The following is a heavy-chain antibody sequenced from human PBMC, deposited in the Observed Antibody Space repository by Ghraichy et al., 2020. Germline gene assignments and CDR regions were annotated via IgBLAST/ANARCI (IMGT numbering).Heavy chain of an antibody. CDR2: IYHFEST. CDR1: GGSFSGYQ. D-gene: IGHD4-17*01. Sequence: ESLNISCAGYGGSFSGYQWSWIRQPPGKGLEWIGEIYHFESTNYNPSLCSRLSMLVDTSQNQFSLRLSSVTAADAAVYFCSRGRSDLSGDYEDESYYYYMDVWGKVTAVTLAS. CDR3: SRGRSDLSGDYEDESYYYYMDV. J-gene: IGHJ6*03. V-gene: IGHV4-34*01.